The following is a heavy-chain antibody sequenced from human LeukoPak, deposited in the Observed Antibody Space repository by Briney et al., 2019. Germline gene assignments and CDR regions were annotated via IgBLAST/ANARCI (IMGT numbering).Heavy chain of an antibody. CDR1: GYTFTGYY. Sequence: GASVKVSCKASGYTFTGYYMHWVRQAPGQGLEWMGWINPNSGGTNYAQKFQGRVTMTRDTSISTAYMELSRLRSDDTAVYYCARDGYSGYDLIEYRYYYMDVWGKGTTVTVSS. CDR3: ARDGYSGYDLIEYRYYYMDV. V-gene: IGHV1-2*02. J-gene: IGHJ6*03. CDR2: INPNSGGT. D-gene: IGHD5-12*01.